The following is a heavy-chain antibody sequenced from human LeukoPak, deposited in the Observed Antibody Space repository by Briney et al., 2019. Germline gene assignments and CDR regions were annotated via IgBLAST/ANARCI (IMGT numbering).Heavy chain of an antibody. D-gene: IGHD3-22*01. CDR1: GFTFSSYW. CDR2: INSDGSST. J-gene: IGHJ1*01. Sequence: GSLRLSCAASGFTFSSYWMHWVRQAPGKGLVWVSRINSDGSSTSYADSVKGRFTIPRDNAKNTLYLQMNSLRAEDTAVYYCARPYSSGYYSEYFQHWGQGTLVTVSS. V-gene: IGHV3-74*01. CDR3: ARPYSSGYYSEYFQH.